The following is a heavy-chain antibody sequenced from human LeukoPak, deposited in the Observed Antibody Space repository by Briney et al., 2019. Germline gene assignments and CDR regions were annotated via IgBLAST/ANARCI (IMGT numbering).Heavy chain of an antibody. CDR1: GFSFDDNA. V-gene: IGHV3-43*02. J-gene: IGHJ4*02. Sequence: GGSLRLSCAASGFSFDDNAMYWVRQTPGKGLEWVSLISGDGATTYYADSVKGRFTISRDNSKNTLYLQMNSLRAEDTAVYYCAREPDYWGQGTLVTVSS. CDR2: ISGDGATT. CDR3: AREPDY.